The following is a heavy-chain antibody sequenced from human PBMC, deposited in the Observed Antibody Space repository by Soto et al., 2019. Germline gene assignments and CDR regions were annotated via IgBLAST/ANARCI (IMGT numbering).Heavy chain of an antibody. CDR3: ARPLTSGGPMKYYYDMDI. J-gene: IGHJ6*02. V-gene: IGHV5-51*01. CDR1: GYIFNNYW. CDR2: IYPEDSDT. Sequence: GESLKISCHGSGYIFNNYWIGWVRQMPGKGLEWMGIIYPEDSDTRYSPSFQGQVTISADKSISAVYLQWSSLRTSDTATYYCARPLTSGGPMKYYYDMDIWGPGTTVTVSS. D-gene: IGHD3-9*01.